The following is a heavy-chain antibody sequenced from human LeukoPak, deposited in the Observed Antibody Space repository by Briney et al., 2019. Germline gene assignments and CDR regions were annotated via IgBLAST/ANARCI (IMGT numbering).Heavy chain of an antibody. CDR1: GGSISSSNW. D-gene: IGHD2-2*01. Sequence: SETLSLTCAVSGGSISSSNWWSWVRQPPGKGLEWIGEIFHSGSTNYNPSLKSRVTISVDKSKNQFSLKVTSVTAADTAVYYCARFQYCKGRGEVGESSTSCSEDYWGQGTLVTVSS. CDR3: ARFQYCKGRGEVGESSTSCSEDY. CDR2: IFHSGST. V-gene: IGHV4-4*02. J-gene: IGHJ4*02.